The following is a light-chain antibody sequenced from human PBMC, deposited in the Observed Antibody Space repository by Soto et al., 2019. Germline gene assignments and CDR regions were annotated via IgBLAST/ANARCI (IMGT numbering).Light chain of an antibody. V-gene: IGKV1-9*01. CDR3: QQFSTYPLT. J-gene: IGKJ4*01. CDR2: GEY. Sequence: DIQLTQSPSFLSASVGDRVTNSCRASQGISDYLAWYQQKPGKAPKLPIYGEYTLQSGVPSRFIGSASGPEFPLPTRSLQPEDFANYFCQQFSTYPLTFGGGTKLQIK. CDR1: QGISDY.